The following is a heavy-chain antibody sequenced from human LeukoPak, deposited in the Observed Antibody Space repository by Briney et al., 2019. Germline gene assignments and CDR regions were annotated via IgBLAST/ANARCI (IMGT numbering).Heavy chain of an antibody. CDR3: ATEKGDSPDY. J-gene: IGHJ4*02. CDR2: ISGSGGNT. CDR1: GFTFSNYA. V-gene: IGHV3-23*01. D-gene: IGHD2-21*01. Sequence: GGSLRLSCAASGFTFSNYAMSWVRQAPGKGLEWVSGISGSGGNTYYTDSVKGRFTISRDDSKNTLFLQMSSLRADDTAIYYCATEKGDSPDYWGQRTLVTVSS.